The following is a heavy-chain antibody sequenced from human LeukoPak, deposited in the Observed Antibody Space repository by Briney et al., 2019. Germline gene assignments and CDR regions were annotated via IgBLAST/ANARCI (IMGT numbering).Heavy chain of an antibody. CDR3: ASRAFYDSSGLDF. CDR2: VSNSGNT. D-gene: IGHD3-22*01. J-gene: IGHJ4*02. CDR1: GRSIRNYY. V-gene: IGHV4-59*08. Sequence: SEPLSLTCSVSGRSIRNYYWPWIRQPPRKGLEWIGHVSNSGNTKYHPSLKSRVTISIDTSKKHFSLNLSSVSAADTAVYYCASRAFYDSSGLDFWGQGILVTVSS.